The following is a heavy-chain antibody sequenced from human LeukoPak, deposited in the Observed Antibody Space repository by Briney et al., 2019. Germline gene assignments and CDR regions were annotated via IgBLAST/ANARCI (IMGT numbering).Heavy chain of an antibody. CDR1: GYTFTGYY. CDR2: INPNSGGT. Sequence: ASVKVSSKASGYTFTGYYMHWVRQAPGQGLEWMGWINPNSGGTNYAQKFQGRVTMTRDTSISTAYMELSRLRSDDTAVYYCARRVLPRHDTDYSGQGTLVTVSS. J-gene: IGHJ4*02. V-gene: IGHV1-2*02. D-gene: IGHD3-9*01. CDR3: ARRVLPRHDTDY.